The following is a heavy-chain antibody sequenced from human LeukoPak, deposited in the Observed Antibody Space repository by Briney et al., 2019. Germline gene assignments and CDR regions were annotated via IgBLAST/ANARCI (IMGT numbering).Heavy chain of an antibody. CDR1: GDSITRYY. Sequence: PSETLSLTCTVSGDSITRYYWSWIRQPPGKGLEWIGYINNSGGTYYNPSLKSRVTISVDTSKNQFSLKLSSVTAADTAVYYCARQGCTNGVCYVADYWGQGTLVTVSS. V-gene: IGHV4-59*08. D-gene: IGHD2-8*01. CDR3: ARQGCTNGVCYVADY. J-gene: IGHJ4*02. CDR2: INNSGGT.